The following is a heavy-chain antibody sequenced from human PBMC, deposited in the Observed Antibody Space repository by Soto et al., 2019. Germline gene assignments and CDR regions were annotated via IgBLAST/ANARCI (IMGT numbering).Heavy chain of an antibody. Sequence: QVQLVQSGAEVKKPGASVKVSCKASGYTFTSYDINWVRQATGQGLEWMGWMNPNSGNTGYAQKFQGRVTITRNTSISTAYIEPSSLRSAHTAVYYCVRIYSKHVHYYYYYIVVWGKGRTVTVSS. CDR3: VRIYSKHVHYYYYYIVV. CDR1: GYTFTSYD. J-gene: IGHJ6*03. CDR2: MNPNSGNT. V-gene: IGHV1-8*01. D-gene: IGHD4-4*01.